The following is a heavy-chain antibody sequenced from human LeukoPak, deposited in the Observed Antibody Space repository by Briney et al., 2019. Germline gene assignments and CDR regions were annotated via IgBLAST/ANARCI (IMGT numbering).Heavy chain of an antibody. D-gene: IGHD2-2*01. CDR1: GFIFNIDV. Sequence: PGGSLRLSCAASGFIFNIDVMSWVRQAPWTGLQWVSGISDSGTSTYYADSVKGHFTISRDNSKNTLYLEMNSLRAEDTAVYYCAKDRRCSSTTCFDAFDIWGQGTMVTVSS. V-gene: IGHV3-23*01. J-gene: IGHJ3*02. CDR3: AKDRRCSSTTCFDAFDI. CDR2: ISDSGTST.